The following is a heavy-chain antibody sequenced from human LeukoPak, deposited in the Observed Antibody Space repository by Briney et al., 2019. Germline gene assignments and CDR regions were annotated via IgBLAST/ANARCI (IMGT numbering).Heavy chain of an antibody. V-gene: IGHV5-51*01. CDR3: ARPLTSSIDS. D-gene: IGHD2-2*01. Sequence: GESLKISCKGPGYSFTSYWIGWVRQMPGKGLEWMGVIFPGDSDTRYSPSFQGQVTISADKSISTAYLQWSSLKASDTAMYYCARPLTSSIDSWGQGTLVTVSS. CDR2: IFPGDSDT. CDR1: GYSFTSYW. J-gene: IGHJ4*02.